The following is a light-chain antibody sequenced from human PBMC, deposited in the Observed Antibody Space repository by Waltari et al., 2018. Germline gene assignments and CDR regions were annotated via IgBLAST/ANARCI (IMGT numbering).Light chain of an antibody. CDR2: DVT. J-gene: IGLJ3*02. V-gene: IGLV2-11*01. CDR3: CSYAGSYTWV. CDR1: SSDVGGYNY. Sequence: QSALTQPRSVSGSPGQSVTISCTGTSSDVGGYNYASWYQQPPGKAPKLMIYDVTKRPSGVPDRFSGSKSGNTASLTISGPQADDEADYYCCSYAGSYTWVFGGGTKLTVL.